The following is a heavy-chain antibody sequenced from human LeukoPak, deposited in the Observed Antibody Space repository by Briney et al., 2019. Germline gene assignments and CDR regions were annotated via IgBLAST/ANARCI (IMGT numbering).Heavy chain of an antibody. CDR3: ARNHYDFWSGYPHYYGMDV. CDR1: GGSISSYY. CDR2: IYYSGST. J-gene: IGHJ6*02. D-gene: IGHD3-3*01. Sequence: SETLSLTCTVSGGSISSYYWSWIRQPPGKGLEWIGYIYYSGSTNYNPSLKSRVTISVDTSKNQFSLKPSSVTAADTAVYYCARNHYDFWSGYPHYYGMDVWGQGTTVTVSS. V-gene: IGHV4-59*12.